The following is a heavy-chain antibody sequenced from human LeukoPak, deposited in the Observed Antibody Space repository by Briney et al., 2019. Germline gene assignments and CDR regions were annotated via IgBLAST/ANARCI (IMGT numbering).Heavy chain of an antibody. Sequence: GASVKVSCKASGGTFSSYAISWVRQAPGQGLEWMGGIIPIFGTANYAQKFQGRVTITADESTSTAYMELSSLRSEDTAVYYCARGLTAPVYYYYGMDVWGQGTTVTVSS. J-gene: IGHJ6*02. CDR3: ARGLTAPVYYYYGMDV. V-gene: IGHV1-69*13. CDR1: GGTFSSYA. CDR2: IIPIFGTA.